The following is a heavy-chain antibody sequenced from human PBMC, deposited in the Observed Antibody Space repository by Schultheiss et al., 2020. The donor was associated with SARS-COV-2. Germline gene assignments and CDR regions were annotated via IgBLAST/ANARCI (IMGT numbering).Heavy chain of an antibody. Sequence: SETLSLTCAVYGGSFSGYYWSWIRQPPGKGLEWIGYIYYSGSTNYNPSLKSRVTISVDTSKNQFSLKLSSVTAADTAVYYCARLIVVPAAPYYYYMDVWGKGTTVTVSS. V-gene: IGHV4-59*08. CDR2: IYYSGST. D-gene: IGHD2-2*01. CDR1: GGSFSGYY. J-gene: IGHJ6*03. CDR3: ARLIVVPAAPYYYYMDV.